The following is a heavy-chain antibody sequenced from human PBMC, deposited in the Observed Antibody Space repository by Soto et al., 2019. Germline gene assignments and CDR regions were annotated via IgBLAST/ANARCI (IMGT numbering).Heavy chain of an antibody. D-gene: IGHD3-3*01. Sequence: GASVKVSCKASGYSFTDYGVSWVRQAPGQGLEWMGWISAYSGNTHYAQKFQDRVTMTTDASTTTAYTELRSLTSDDTAVYYCARAATTFGVVTKIDFWGQGALVTVSS. J-gene: IGHJ4*02. V-gene: IGHV1-18*04. CDR2: ISAYSGNT. CDR1: GYSFTDYG. CDR3: ARAATTFGVVTKIDF.